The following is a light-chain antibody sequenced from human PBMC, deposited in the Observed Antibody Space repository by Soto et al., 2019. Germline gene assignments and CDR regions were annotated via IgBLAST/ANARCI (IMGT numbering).Light chain of an antibody. Sequence: QLVLTQPASVSGSPGQSITISCTGTSSDVGLYNLVSWYQQLPGKAPKLIIYEVNERPSGISDRFSGSKSGNTASLTISGLQDEDEADYYCCSYVGSSILMFGGGTKLTVL. CDR1: SSDVGLYNL. CDR3: CSYVGSSILM. V-gene: IGLV2-23*02. CDR2: EVN. J-gene: IGLJ3*02.